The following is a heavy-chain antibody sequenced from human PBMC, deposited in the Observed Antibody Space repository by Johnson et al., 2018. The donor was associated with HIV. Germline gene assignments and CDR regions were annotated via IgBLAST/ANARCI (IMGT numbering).Heavy chain of an antibody. CDR3: AKDHNPYYCNSSGYSFPYDAFDI. V-gene: IGHV3-30*18. CDR1: GFTFRNYG. J-gene: IGHJ3*02. D-gene: IGHD3-22*01. Sequence: QVQLVESGGGVVQPGRSLRLSCAASGFTFRNYGIHWVRQAPGKGLEWVAVISYDGSDKYYADSVKGRLTISRDNSKNTLYLQMNSLRAEDTAVFYCAKDHNPYYCNSSGYSFPYDAFDIWGQGTMVIVSS. CDR2: ISYDGSDK.